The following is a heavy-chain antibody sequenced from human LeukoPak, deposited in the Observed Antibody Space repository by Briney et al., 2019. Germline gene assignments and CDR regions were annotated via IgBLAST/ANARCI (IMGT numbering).Heavy chain of an antibody. D-gene: IGHD3-10*01. J-gene: IGHJ4*02. CDR3: ARTVGYYFDY. CDR2: IYYSGST. CDR1: GGSLRSGSYY. V-gene: IGHV4-61*01. Sequence: SQTLSLTCTVSGGSLRSGSYYWSWIRQPPGKGLEWIGYIYYSGSTNYNPSLKSRVTISVDTSKNQFSLKLSSVTAADTAVYYCARTVGYYFDYWGQGTLVTVSS.